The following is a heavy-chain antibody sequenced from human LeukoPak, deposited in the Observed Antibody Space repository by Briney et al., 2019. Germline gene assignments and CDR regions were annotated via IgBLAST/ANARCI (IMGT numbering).Heavy chain of an antibody. Sequence: SETLSLTCTVSGGSISGDYWSWIRQPPGKGLEWIAFIYHTGDTNYSPSLKSRVTISIDTPKNEFSLKLNSVSAADTAVYYCARGGASSRYFDYWGQGSLVTVSS. J-gene: IGHJ4*02. V-gene: IGHV4-59*01. CDR1: GGSISGDY. CDR3: ARGGASSRYFDY. D-gene: IGHD6-6*01. CDR2: IYHTGDT.